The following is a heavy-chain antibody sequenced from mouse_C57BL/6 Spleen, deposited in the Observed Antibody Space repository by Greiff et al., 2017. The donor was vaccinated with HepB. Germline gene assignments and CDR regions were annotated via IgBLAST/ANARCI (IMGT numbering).Heavy chain of an antibody. CDR3: ARHDGYPYYYAMDY. V-gene: IGHV1-26*01. J-gene: IGHJ4*01. Sequence: VQLQQSGPELVKPGASVKISCKASGYTFTDYYMNWVKQSHGKSLEWIGDINPNNGGTSYNQKFKGKATLTVDKSSSTAYMELRSLTSEDSAVYYCARHDGYPYYYAMDYWGQGTSVTVSS. D-gene: IGHD2-3*01. CDR1: GYTFTDYY. CDR2: INPNNGGT.